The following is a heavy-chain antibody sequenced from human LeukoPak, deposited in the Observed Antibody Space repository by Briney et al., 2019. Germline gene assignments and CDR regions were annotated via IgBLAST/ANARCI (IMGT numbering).Heavy chain of an antibody. CDR2: IKSDGSST. Sequence: GGCLRLSCAASGFTFSSYWMHWVRQAPGKGLVWVSRIKSDGSSTSYADSVKGRFTISRDNAKNTLYLQMNSLRAEDTAVYYCARSYGMDVWGQGTTVTVSS. V-gene: IGHV3-74*01. J-gene: IGHJ6*02. CDR3: ARSYGMDV. CDR1: GFTFSSYW.